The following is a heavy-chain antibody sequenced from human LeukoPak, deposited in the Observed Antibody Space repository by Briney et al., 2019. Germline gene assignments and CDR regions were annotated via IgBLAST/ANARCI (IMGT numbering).Heavy chain of an antibody. V-gene: IGHV3-7*01. CDR2: IKQGGSEK. CDR3: VKSNGWLAVS. D-gene: IGHD6-19*01. CDR1: GFTFSSYG. J-gene: IGHJ4*02. Sequence: GGSLRLSCAASGFTFSSYGMHWVRQAPGKGLEWVANIKQGGSEKNYVDSVKGRFTISRDDAQNSLFLQMNSLRAEDTALYYCVKSNGWLAVSWGPGTLVTVSS.